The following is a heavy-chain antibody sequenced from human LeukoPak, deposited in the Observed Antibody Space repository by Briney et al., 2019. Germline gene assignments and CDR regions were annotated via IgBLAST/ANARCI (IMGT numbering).Heavy chain of an antibody. CDR2: INPNSGGT. Sequence: ASVNVSCKASGYTFTGYYMHWVRQAPGQGLEWMGWINPNSGGTNYAQKFQGRVTMTRDTSISTAYMELSRLRSDDTAVYYCARAKGVLLWFGDQRAFDIWGQGTMVTVSS. D-gene: IGHD3-10*01. V-gene: IGHV1-2*02. CDR1: GYTFTGYY. CDR3: ARAKGVLLWFGDQRAFDI. J-gene: IGHJ3*02.